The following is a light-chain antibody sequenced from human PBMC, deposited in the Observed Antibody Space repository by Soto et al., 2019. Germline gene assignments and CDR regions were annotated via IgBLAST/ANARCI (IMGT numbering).Light chain of an antibody. Sequence: QSVLTQPASVSGSPGQSITISCTLTSSDVGSYNLVSWYQQHPGKAPKLMIYEVSKRPSGVSNRFSGSKSGNTASLTISGLQAEDEADYYCCSYAGSSTWVFGGGTKLTVL. V-gene: IGLV2-23*02. CDR3: CSYAGSSTWV. CDR1: SSDVGSYNL. CDR2: EVS. J-gene: IGLJ3*02.